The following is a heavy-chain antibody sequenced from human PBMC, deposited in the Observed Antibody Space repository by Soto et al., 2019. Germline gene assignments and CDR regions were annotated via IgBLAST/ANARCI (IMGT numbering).Heavy chain of an antibody. CDR3: TTRYCSSTSCYFDY. J-gene: IGHJ4*02. Sequence: GGSLRLSCAASGFTFSNAWMSWVRQAPGKGLEWVGRIKSKTDGGTTDYAAPVKGRFTISRDDSKNTLYLQMSSLKTEDTAVYYCTTRYCSSTSCYFDYWGQGTLVTVSS. V-gene: IGHV3-15*01. CDR2: IKSKTDGGTT. CDR1: GFTFSNAW. D-gene: IGHD2-2*01.